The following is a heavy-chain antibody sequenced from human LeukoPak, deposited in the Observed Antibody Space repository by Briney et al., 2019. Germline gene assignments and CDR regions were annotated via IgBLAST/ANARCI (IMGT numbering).Heavy chain of an antibody. CDR1: GIVFSNTA. CDR2: ISGGGERT. V-gene: IGHV3-23*01. CDR3: GKDGGQYSSGPEFDP. D-gene: IGHD3-22*01. J-gene: IGHJ5*02. Sequence: RGSLRLSCAASGIVFSNTAMNWARQSPGRGLEWISAISGGGERTFYADSVKGRFTISRDNSKNMVYLQMNSLRDDDTAIYYCGKDGGQYSSGPEFDPRGQGVLVTVSS.